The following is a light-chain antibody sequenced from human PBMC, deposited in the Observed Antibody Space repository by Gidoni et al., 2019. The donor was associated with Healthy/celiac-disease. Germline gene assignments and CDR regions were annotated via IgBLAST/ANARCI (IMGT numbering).Light chain of an antibody. J-gene: IGKJ2*01. V-gene: IGKV1-39*01. Sequence: DIQMTQSPSSLSASVGDRVTITCRASQSISSYLNWYQQKPGKAPKLLIYAASSLQSGVPSRFRGSGSGTDFTLTISSLQPEDFATYYCQQSYSPPPYTFGQGTKLEIK. CDR1: QSISSY. CDR3: QQSYSPPPYT. CDR2: AAS.